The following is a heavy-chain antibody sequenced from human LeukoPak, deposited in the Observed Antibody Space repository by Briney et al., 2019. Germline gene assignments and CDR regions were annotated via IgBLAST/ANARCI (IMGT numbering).Heavy chain of an antibody. CDR3: ARDRGSYPYYFDD. J-gene: IGHJ4*02. Sequence: GGSLRLSCAASGFTFSDYEMNWVRQAPGKGLEWILHISTSGSIIHYADSVKGRFTISRDNAKNSLYLQMNSLRAEDTALYFCARDRGSYPYYFDDWGQGTLVTVSS. CDR2: ISTSGSII. CDR1: GFTFSDYE. D-gene: IGHD1-26*01. V-gene: IGHV3-48*03.